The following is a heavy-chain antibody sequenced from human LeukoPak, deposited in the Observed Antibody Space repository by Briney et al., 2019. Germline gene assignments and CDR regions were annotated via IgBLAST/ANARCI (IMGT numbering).Heavy chain of an antibody. Sequence: SETLSLTCTVSGGSISSYYWSWIRQPPGKGLEWIGYIYYSGSTNYNPSLKSRVTMSVDTSKNQFSLKLSSVTAADTAVYYCARLRRMLRGVNNYYMDVWGKGTTVNISS. J-gene: IGHJ6*03. CDR3: ARLRRMLRGVNNYYMDV. D-gene: IGHD3-10*01. V-gene: IGHV4-59*12. CDR2: IYYSGST. CDR1: GGSISSYY.